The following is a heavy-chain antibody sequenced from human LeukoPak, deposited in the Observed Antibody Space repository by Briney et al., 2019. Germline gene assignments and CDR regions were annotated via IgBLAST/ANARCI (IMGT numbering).Heavy chain of an antibody. CDR3: SRGPLTLMLRGAQTSGGAFDI. J-gene: IGHJ3*02. V-gene: IGHV4-4*07. D-gene: IGHD3-10*01. CDR1: GGSLSSYY. Sequence: PSETLSLTCTVSGGSLSSYYWSWIRQPAGKGLEWIGRIYTSGGTNYNPSLKSRVTISADTSKRQFFLRLSSVTAADTAVYYCSRGPLTLMLRGAQTSGGAFDIWGQGTMVTVSS. CDR2: IYTSGGT.